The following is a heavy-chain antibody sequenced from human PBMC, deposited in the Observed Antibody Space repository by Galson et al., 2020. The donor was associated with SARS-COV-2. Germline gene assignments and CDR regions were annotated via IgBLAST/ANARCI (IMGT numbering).Heavy chain of an antibody. CDR3: ARHEIYCSGGSCYFFFDY. CDR2: IDPSDSYT. CDR1: GYSFTSYW. Sequence: HGESLKISCKGSGYSFTSYWISWVRQMPGKGLEWMGRIDPSDSYTNYSPSFQGHVTISADKSISTAYLQWSSLKASDTAMYYCARHEIYCSGGSCYFFFDYWGQGTLVTVSS. D-gene: IGHD2-15*01. J-gene: IGHJ4*02. V-gene: IGHV5-10-1*01.